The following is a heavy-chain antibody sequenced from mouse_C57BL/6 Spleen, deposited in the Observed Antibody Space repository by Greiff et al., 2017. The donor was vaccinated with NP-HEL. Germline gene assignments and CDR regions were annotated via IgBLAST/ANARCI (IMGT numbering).Heavy chain of an antibody. J-gene: IGHJ2*01. CDR1: GYAFSSSW. Sequence: VQLQQSGPELVKPGASVKISCKASGYAFSSSWMNWVKQRPGKGLEWIGRIYPGDGDTNYNGKFKGKATLTADKSSSTAYMQLSSLTSEDSAVYFCARWAQATFGYWGQGTTLTVSS. CDR3: ARWAQATFGY. CDR2: IYPGDGDT. D-gene: IGHD3-2*02. V-gene: IGHV1-82*01.